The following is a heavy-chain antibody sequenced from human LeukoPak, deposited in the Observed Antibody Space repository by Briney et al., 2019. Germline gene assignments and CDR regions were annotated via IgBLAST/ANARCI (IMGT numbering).Heavy chain of an antibody. Sequence: GGSLRLSCAASGFTFSSYSMNWVRQAPGKGLEWVSAISGSGGSTYYADSVKGRFTISRDNSKNTLYLQMNSLRAEDTAVYYCAKGDRDYYDSSGYYYLLPFDYWGQGTLVTVSS. D-gene: IGHD3-22*01. J-gene: IGHJ4*02. CDR2: ISGSGGST. CDR1: GFTFSSYS. V-gene: IGHV3-23*01. CDR3: AKGDRDYYDSSGYYYLLPFDY.